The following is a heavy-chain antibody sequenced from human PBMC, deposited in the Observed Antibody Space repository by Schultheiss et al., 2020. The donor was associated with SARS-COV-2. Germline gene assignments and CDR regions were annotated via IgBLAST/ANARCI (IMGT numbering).Heavy chain of an antibody. V-gene: IGHV4-59*08. CDR2: IYYSGST. J-gene: IGHJ5*02. CDR3: ARCRSIAARPACGWFDP. D-gene: IGHD6-6*01. Sequence: LETLSLTCTVSGGSISSYYWSWIRQPPGKGLEWIGYIYYSGSTNYNPSLKSRVTISVDTSKNQFSLKLSSVTAADTAVYYCARCRSIAARPACGWFDPWGQGTLVTVSS. CDR1: GGSISSYY.